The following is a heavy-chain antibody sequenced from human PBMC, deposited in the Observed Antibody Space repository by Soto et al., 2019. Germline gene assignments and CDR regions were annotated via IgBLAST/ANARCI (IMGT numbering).Heavy chain of an antibody. D-gene: IGHD1-26*01. J-gene: IGHJ6*02. CDR2: IGTAGDT. V-gene: IGHV3-13*01. Sequence: GGSLRLSCAASGFTFSSYDMHWVRQATGKGLEWVSAIGTAGDTYYPGSVKGRFTISRENAKNSLYLQMNSLRAEDTAVYYCARASTWGGSYYFYYYYGMDVWGQGTTVTVSS. CDR3: ARASTWGGSYYFYYYYGMDV. CDR1: GFTFSSYD.